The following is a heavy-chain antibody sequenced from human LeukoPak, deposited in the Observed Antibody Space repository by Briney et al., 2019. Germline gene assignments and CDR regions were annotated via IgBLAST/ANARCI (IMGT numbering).Heavy chain of an antibody. CDR1: GGSISSYY. CDR3: ARVRQWQAFDY. J-gene: IGHJ4*02. D-gene: IGHD6-19*01. Sequence: SETLSPTCTVSGGSISSYYWSWIRQPPGKGLEWIGYIYYSGSTNYNPSLKSRVTISVDTSKNQFSLKLSSVTAADTAVYYCARVRQWQAFDYWGQGTLVTVSS. V-gene: IGHV4-59*01. CDR2: IYYSGST.